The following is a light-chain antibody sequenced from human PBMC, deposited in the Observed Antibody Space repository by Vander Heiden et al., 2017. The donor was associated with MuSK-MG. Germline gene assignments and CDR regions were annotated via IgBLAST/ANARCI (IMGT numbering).Light chain of an antibody. Sequence: DIVMTQTPLSLSVTPGQPASISCKSSQSLLHSDGKTYLYWYLQKPGQPPQLLIYEGFIRCSGVPDRFSGSESGTDFRLKISRVEAVDIGVYYSSQSIQEPYTFGQGTKLEIK. CDR2: EGF. V-gene: IGKV2D-29*01. J-gene: IGKJ2*01. CDR3: SQSIQEPYT. CDR1: QSLLHSDGKTY.